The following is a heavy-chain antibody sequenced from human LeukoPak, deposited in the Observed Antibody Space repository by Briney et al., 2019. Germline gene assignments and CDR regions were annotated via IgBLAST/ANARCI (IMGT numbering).Heavy chain of an antibody. D-gene: IGHD3-16*01. CDR1: GFTFSSYG. CDR2: IRYDGNNE. V-gene: IGHV3-30*02. J-gene: IGHJ4*02. Sequence: PGGSLRLSCAASGFTFSSYGMHWVRQAPGKGLEWVAFIRYDGNNEYYADSVKGRFTISRDNSKNTLYLQMNSLRPEDTAVYYCAKDWVFDYWGQGTLVTVSS. CDR3: AKDWVFDY.